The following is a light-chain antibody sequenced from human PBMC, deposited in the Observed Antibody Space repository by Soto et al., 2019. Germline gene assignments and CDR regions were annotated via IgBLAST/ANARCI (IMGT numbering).Light chain of an antibody. CDR1: QKISSY. CDR2: DAS. V-gene: IGKV3-11*01. J-gene: IGKJ4*01. CDR3: QQRSNWPPLT. Sequence: EIVLTQSPGTLSLSPGERATLSCRASQKISSYLAWYQQKPGQAPRLLIYDASNRATGIPARFSGSGSGTDFTLTIRSLEPEDFAVYYCQQRSNWPPLTFGGGTKVEI.